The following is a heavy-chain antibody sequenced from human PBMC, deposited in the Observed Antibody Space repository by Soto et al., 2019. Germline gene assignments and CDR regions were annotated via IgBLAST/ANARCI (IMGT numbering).Heavy chain of an antibody. CDR3: AKKCRGSCPFDY. CDR2: ISGSGDGI. CDR1: GFTFSDYY. V-gene: IGHV3-23*01. D-gene: IGHD1-26*01. Sequence: GGSLRLSCAASGFTFSDYYMSWIRQAPGKGLEWVSSISGSGDGIAYADSVKGRFTISTDSSKNTLYLQMNNLRADDTAVYFCAKKCRGSCPFDYWGQGTLVTVS. J-gene: IGHJ4*02.